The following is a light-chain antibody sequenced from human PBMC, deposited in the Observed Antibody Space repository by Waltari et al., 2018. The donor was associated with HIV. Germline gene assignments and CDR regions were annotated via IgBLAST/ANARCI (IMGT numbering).Light chain of an antibody. CDR1: SRSVRASKY. CDR2: GGN. V-gene: IGLV2-11*01. Sequence: QSALNQPRSVSGSPGQSVTISCTAASRSVRASKYVSWYQQHPGKAPKLILFGGNKRPSGVPDRFSGSTSGNTASLTITGLQADDEAHYYCCSYAGTSSNWVFGGGTMLTVL. CDR3: CSYAGTSSNWV. J-gene: IGLJ3*02.